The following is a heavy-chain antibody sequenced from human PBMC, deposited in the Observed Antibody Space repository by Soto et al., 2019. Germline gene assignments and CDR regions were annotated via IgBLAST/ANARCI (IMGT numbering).Heavy chain of an antibody. CDR3: ARDRDYAFDY. CDR1: GFTFSSYS. V-gene: IGHV3-48*01. Sequence: GGSLRLSCAASGFTFSSYSMNWVRQVPGKGLEWVSYISTSGPTISYTDSVKGRFTISTDTAQNSLYLQMNSLRAEDTAVYYCARDRDYAFDYWGQGTLVTVSS. CDR2: ISTSGPTI. D-gene: IGHD3-16*01. J-gene: IGHJ4*02.